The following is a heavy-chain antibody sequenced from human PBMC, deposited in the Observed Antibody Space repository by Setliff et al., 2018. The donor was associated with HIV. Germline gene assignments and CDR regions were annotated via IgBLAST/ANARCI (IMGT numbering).Heavy chain of an antibody. CDR1: GGSISSYS. Sequence: SETLSLTCTVSGGSISSYSWSWIRQPPGKGLEWIGHIYTSGSTNYNPSLKSRAAISVGTSKNQISLKLSSVTAADTAVYYCASLDGSESPYIYYYYMDVWGKGTAVTVSS. CDR3: ASLDGSESPYIYYYYMDV. V-gene: IGHV4-4*08. D-gene: IGHD3-10*01. J-gene: IGHJ6*03. CDR2: IYTSGST.